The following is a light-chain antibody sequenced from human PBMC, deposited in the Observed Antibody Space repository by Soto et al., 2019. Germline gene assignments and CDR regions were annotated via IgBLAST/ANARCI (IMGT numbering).Light chain of an antibody. V-gene: IGKV4-1*01. J-gene: IGKJ5*01. CDR2: WAS. CDR1: QSILSSSNNKNS. CDR3: QQYYSSVVT. Sequence: DIVMTQSPDSLAVSLGERATINCKSSQSILSSSNNKNSLAWFQQQPGQPPKLLIYWASTRESGVPDRFSGSGSGTDFTLTISSLQAEDVAVYYWQQYYSSVVTFGQGTRLEIK.